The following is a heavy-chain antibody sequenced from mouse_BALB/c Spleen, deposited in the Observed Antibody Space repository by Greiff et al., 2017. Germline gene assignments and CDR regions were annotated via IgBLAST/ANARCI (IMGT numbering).Heavy chain of an antibody. D-gene: IGHD1-2*01. CDR2: IYPGGGYT. CDR3: ARGNYYGYGDYAMDY. J-gene: IGHJ4*01. CDR1: GYTFTNYW. V-gene: IGHV1-63*02. Sequence: QVHVKQSGAELVRPGTSVKISCKASGYTFTNYWLGWVKQRPGHGLEWIGDIYPGGGYTNYNEKFKGKATLTADTSSSTAYMQLSSLTSEDSAVYFCARGNYYGYGDYAMDYWGQGTSVTVSS.